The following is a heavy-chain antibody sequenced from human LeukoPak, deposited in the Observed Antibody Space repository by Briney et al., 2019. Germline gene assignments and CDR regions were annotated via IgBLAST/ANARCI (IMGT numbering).Heavy chain of an antibody. CDR1: GGSISSYY. V-gene: IGHV4-4*07. CDR3: ARGRLPTWAPVGDYYYGMDV. D-gene: IGHD3-10*01. Sequence: KPSETLSLTCTVSGGSISSYYWSWIRQPAGKGLEWIGRIYTSGSTNYNPSLKSRVTMSVDTSKNQFSLKLSSVTAADTAVYYCARGRLPTWAPVGDYYYGMDVWGQGTTVTVSS. J-gene: IGHJ6*02. CDR2: IYTSGST.